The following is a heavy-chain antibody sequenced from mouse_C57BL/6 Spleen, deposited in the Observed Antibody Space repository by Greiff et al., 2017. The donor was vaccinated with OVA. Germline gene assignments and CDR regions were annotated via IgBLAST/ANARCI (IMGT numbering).Heavy chain of an antibody. V-gene: IGHV1-52*01. J-gene: IGHJ3*01. CDR2: IDPSDSET. CDR1: GYTFTSYW. CDR3: AHYGSSVGFAY. Sequence: QVQLQQPGAELVRPGSSVKLSCKASGYTFTSYWMHWVKLRPIQGLEWIGNIDPSDSETHYNQKFKDKATLTVDKSSSTAYMQLSSLTSEDSAVYYCAHYGSSVGFAYWGQGTLVTVSA. D-gene: IGHD1-1*01.